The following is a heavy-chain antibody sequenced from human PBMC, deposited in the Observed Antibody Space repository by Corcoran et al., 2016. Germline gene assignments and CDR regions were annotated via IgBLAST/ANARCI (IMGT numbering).Heavy chain of an antibody. CDR2: IKSSADGGPT. J-gene: IGHJ3*01. Sequence: EVQLVESGGGMVKPGGSLRLSCAASGFTSGFTFTNAWMNWVRQAPGKGLEWVGRIKSSADGGPTEYAAPVKGRFTISRDDSQNLVSLQMNSLTTEDTAVYYGTTLKALTNAFEKWCQGTMVTVSS. V-gene: IGHV3-15*07. CDR1: GFTSGFTFTNAW. D-gene: IGHD3-3*02. CDR3: TTLKALTNAFEK.